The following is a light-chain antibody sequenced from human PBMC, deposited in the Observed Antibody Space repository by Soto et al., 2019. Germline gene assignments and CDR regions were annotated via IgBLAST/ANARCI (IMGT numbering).Light chain of an antibody. CDR3: QLYGSSPFT. J-gene: IGKJ3*01. CDR1: QSVSSSY. V-gene: IGKV3-20*01. Sequence: ESVLTQSPGTLSMSPGERATLSCRASQSVSSSYSAWYQQKPGQAPRLLIYGASRRATGIPDRFSGSGSGTDFTLTISRLEPEDFAVYYCQLYGSSPFTFGPGTKVDIK. CDR2: GAS.